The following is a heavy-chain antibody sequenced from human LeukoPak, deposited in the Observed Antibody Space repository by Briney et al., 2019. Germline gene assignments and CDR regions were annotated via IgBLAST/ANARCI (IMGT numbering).Heavy chain of an antibody. CDR3: ARDGEYCSGGSCYGIYFDY. Sequence: PGRSLRLSCAASGFTFSSYGMHWVRQAPGKGLEWVAVIWYDGSNKYYADSVKGRFTISRDNSKNTLYLQMNSLRAEDTAVYYCARDGEYCSGGSCYGIYFDYWGQGTLVPVSS. CDR1: GFTFSSYG. CDR2: IWYDGSNK. V-gene: IGHV3-33*01. D-gene: IGHD2-15*01. J-gene: IGHJ4*02.